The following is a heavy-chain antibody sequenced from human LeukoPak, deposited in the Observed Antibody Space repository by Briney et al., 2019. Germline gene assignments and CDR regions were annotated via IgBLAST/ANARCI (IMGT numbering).Heavy chain of an antibody. CDR3: AIGARIAVAGSPIDY. CDR1: GGTFSSYA. CDR2: IIPIFGTA. D-gene: IGHD6-19*01. Sequence: ASVKVSCKASGGTFSSYAISWVRQAPGQGLEWMGGIIPIFGTANYAQKFQGRVTITADESTSTAYMELSSLRAEDTAVYYCAIGARIAVAGSPIDYWGQGTLVTVSS. J-gene: IGHJ4*02. V-gene: IGHV1-69*13.